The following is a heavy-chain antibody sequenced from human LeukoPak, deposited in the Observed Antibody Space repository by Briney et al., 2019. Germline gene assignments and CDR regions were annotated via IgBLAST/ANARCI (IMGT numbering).Heavy chain of an antibody. CDR3: ARGRHCSSTSCYNYYYYGMDV. J-gene: IGHJ6*02. D-gene: IGHD2-2*02. CDR1: GGTFSSYT. Sequence: ASVKVSCKASGGTFSSYTISWVRQAPGQGLEWMGRIIPILGIANCAQKFQGRVTITADKSTSTAYMELSSLRSEDTAVYYCARGRHCSSTSCYNYYYYGMDVWGQGTTVTVS. V-gene: IGHV1-69*02. CDR2: IIPILGIA.